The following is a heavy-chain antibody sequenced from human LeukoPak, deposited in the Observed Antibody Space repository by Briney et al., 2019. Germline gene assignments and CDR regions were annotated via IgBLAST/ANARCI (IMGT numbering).Heavy chain of an antibody. CDR1: GGSISSYY. CDR2: IYYSGST. CDR3: ARLADCSSTSCYDY. Sequence: KPSETLSLTCTVSGGSISSYYWSWIRQPPGKGLEWIGYIYYSGSTNYNPSLKSRVTISVDTSKNQFSLRLSSVTAADTAVYYCARLADCSSTSCYDYWGQGTLVTVSS. J-gene: IGHJ4*02. D-gene: IGHD2-2*01. V-gene: IGHV4-59*08.